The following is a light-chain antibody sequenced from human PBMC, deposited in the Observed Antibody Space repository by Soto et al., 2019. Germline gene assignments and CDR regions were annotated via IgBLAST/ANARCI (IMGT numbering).Light chain of an antibody. Sequence: EIVLTQSPATLSLSPGERATLSCRASQSVSSSLGWYQQIPGQAPRLLIYDASNRATGIPARFSGSGSGTDFTLTISSLXXEXXAXXYCQQRSNWPRTFGQGTKLEIK. CDR3: QQRSNWPRT. CDR2: DAS. V-gene: IGKV3-11*01. J-gene: IGKJ2*01. CDR1: QSVSSS.